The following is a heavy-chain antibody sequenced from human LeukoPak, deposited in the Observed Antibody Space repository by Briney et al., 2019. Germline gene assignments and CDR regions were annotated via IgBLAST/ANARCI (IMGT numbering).Heavy chain of an antibody. CDR1: GFTFSSYA. CDR2: ISGSGGST. D-gene: IGHD2-2*02. CDR3: AKGYCSSTSCYIAPADYYYGMDV. V-gene: IGHV3-23*01. Sequence: PGGSLRLSCAASGFTFSSYAMSWVRQAPGKGLEWVSAISGSGGSTYYADSVKGRFTISRDNSKNTLYLQMNSLRAEDTAVYYCAKGYCSSTSCYIAPADYYYGMDVWGQGTTVTVSS. J-gene: IGHJ6*02.